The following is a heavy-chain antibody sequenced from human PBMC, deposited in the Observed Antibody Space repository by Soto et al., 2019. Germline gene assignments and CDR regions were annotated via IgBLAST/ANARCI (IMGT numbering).Heavy chain of an antibody. J-gene: IGHJ5*02. CDR1: GYSFTNND. Sequence: QVQLVQSGAEVREPGASVKVSFKASGYSFTNNDVSWVRQATGQGLEWMGWMNPGSGDTGYAQKFQGRVTMTRDISIATAYMELSSLRSDDTAIYYCARMATFGSLNWFDPWGQGTLVTVSS. CDR2: MNPGSGDT. V-gene: IGHV1-8*01. D-gene: IGHD3-16*01. CDR3: ARMATFGSLNWFDP.